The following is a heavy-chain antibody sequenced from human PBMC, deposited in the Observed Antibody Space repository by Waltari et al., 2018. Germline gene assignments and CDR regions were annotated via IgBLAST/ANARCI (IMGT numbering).Heavy chain of an antibody. J-gene: IGHJ2*01. CDR2: IYHSGIT. CDR1: GYSISSGYY. D-gene: IGHD3-3*01. CDR3: ARDRRNYDFWSGYDPQVGYFDL. Sequence: QVQLQESGPGLVKPSETLSLTCTVSGYSISSGYYWGWIRQTPGQGLEWIGSIYHSGITYCSPSLKSLVTISVDTSKNQFSLKLSSVTAADTAVYYCARDRRNYDFWSGYDPQVGYFDLWGRGTLVTVSS. V-gene: IGHV4-38-2*02.